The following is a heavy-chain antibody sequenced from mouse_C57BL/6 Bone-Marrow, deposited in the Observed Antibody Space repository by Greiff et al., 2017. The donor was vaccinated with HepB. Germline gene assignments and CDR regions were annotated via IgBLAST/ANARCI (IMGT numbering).Heavy chain of an antibody. D-gene: IGHD1-1*01. J-gene: IGHJ2*01. V-gene: IGHV14-4*01. CDR1: GFNIKDDY. CDR3: TTFYYYGSSPLDY. CDR2: IDPENGDT. Sequence: VQLQQSGAELVRPGASVKLSCTASGFNIKDDYMHWVKQRPEQGLEWIGWIDPENGDTEYASKFQGKATITADTSSNTAYLQLSSLTSEDTAVYYCTTFYYYGSSPLDYWGQGTTLTVSS.